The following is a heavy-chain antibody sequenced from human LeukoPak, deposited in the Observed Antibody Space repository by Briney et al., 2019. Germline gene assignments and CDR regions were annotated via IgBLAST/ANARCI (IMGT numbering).Heavy chain of an antibody. Sequence: GGSLRLSCAASGFTFSSYAMNWVRQAPGKGLEWVSSISGSGGSAYYAEFVKGRFTISRDNSKNTLFLQMNSLRAEDTAVYFCAKDRFGDYYSDDWGQGTLVTVSS. V-gene: IGHV3-23*01. CDR2: ISGSGGSA. D-gene: IGHD3-10*01. J-gene: IGHJ4*02. CDR3: AKDRFGDYYSDD. CDR1: GFTFSSYA.